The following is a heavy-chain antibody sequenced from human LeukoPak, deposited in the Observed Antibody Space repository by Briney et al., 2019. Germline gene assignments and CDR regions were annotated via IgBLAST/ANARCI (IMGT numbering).Heavy chain of an antibody. D-gene: IGHD3/OR15-3a*01. CDR2: LYSGGTS. Sequence: GGSLRLSCAASGFSVSTNYMGWVRQAPGKGLEWVSTLYSGGTSYYADSVKGRFTISRDNSKNTLYLQMNGLRAEDTAVYHCARARGHVFDYWGQGTLVTVSS. CDR3: ARARGHVFDY. J-gene: IGHJ4*02. V-gene: IGHV3-53*01. CDR1: GFSVSTNY.